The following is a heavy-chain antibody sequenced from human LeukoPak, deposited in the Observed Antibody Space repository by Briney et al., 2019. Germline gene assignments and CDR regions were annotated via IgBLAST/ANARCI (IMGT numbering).Heavy chain of an antibody. J-gene: IGHJ4*02. Sequence: GGSLRLSCAASGFTFSNYSMNWVRQAPGKGLEWVSYISSSSSTIYYADSVKGRFTISRDNAKNSLYLQMNSLRAEDTAVYYCARVGSGWYFDYWGQGTLVTVSS. CDR1: GFTFSNYS. CDR2: ISSSSSTI. CDR3: ARVGSGWYFDY. D-gene: IGHD6-19*01. V-gene: IGHV3-48*01.